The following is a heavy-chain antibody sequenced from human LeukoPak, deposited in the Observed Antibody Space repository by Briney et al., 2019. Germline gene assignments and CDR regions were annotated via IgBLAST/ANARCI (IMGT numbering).Heavy chain of an antibody. CDR3: ARRQQLDNWFDP. Sequence: SETLSLTCAVYGGSFSGYYWSWIRQPPGKGLEWIGEINHSGSTNYNPSLKSRVTISVDTSKNQFSLKLSSVTAADTAVYYCARRQQLDNWFDPWGQGTLVTVSS. J-gene: IGHJ5*02. V-gene: IGHV4-34*01. CDR1: GGSFSGYY. D-gene: IGHD6-13*01. CDR2: INHSGST.